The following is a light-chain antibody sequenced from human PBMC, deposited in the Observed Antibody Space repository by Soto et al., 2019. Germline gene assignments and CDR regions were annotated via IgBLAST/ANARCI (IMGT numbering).Light chain of an antibody. CDR2: DVS. Sequence: QSALTQPRSVSESPGQSVTISCTGTSSDVGGYNYVSWYQQHPGKAPKLMISDVSKRPSGVPDRFSGSKSGNTASLTISGLQAEDEADYYCCSYAGGYTWVFGGGTKLTVL. CDR1: SSDVGGYNY. J-gene: IGLJ3*02. V-gene: IGLV2-11*01. CDR3: CSYAGGYTWV.